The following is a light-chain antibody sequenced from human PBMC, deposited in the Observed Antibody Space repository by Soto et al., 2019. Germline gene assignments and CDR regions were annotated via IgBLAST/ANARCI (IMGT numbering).Light chain of an antibody. J-gene: IGKJ1*01. V-gene: IGKV3-15*01. CDR3: QQYNNWSPWT. Sequence: ILMTQSPATLSVSPGERATLSCRASQSVSNNLAWYQQKPGQAPRLLIYDASTRATGIPARFRGSGSGTEFTHTISGLQSEDFAVYDGQQYNNWSPWTFGQGTKVEIK. CDR2: DAS. CDR1: QSVSNN.